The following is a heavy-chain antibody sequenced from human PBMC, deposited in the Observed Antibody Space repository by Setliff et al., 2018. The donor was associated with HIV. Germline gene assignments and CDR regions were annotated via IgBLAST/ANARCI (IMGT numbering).Heavy chain of an antibody. CDR2: TRNKVNSYTT. CDR1: GFTFSDHY. J-gene: IGHJ6*03. Sequence: GGSLRLSCAASGFTFSDHYMDWVRQAPGKGLEWVGRTRNKVNSYTTEYAASVKGRFTISRDDSKNSPYLQMNSLKTEDTAVYYCARGRLLWSGSYYYYYMDVWGKGTTVTVSS. V-gene: IGHV3-72*01. CDR3: ARGRLLWSGSYYYYYMDV. D-gene: IGHD3-10*01.